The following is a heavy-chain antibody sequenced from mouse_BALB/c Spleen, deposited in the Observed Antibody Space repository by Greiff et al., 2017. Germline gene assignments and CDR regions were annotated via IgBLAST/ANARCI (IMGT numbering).Heavy chain of an antibody. CDR2: ISSGSSTI. Sequence: EVMLVESGGGLVQPGGSRKLSCAASGFTFSSFGMHWVRQAPEKGLEWVAYISSGSSTIYYADTVKGRFTISRDNPKNTLFLQMTSLRSEDTAMDYCARSDYSYAIDYWGQGTSVTVSS. V-gene: IGHV5-17*02. CDR3: ARSDYSYAIDY. CDR1: GFTFSSFG. J-gene: IGHJ4*01. D-gene: IGHD1-1*01.